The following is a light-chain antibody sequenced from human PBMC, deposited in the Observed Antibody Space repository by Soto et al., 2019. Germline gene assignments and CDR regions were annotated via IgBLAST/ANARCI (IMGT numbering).Light chain of an antibody. CDR3: SSNTLSPRGV. CDR1: SSDVGGYNY. CDR2: EVS. J-gene: IGLJ2*01. V-gene: IGLV2-14*01. Sequence: QSVLTQPASVSGSPGQSITISCTGSSSDVGGYNYVSWYQQHPGKAPKLMIYEVSNRPSGVSNRFSGSNSGNTASLTISRVQAEDDDDYYCSSNTLSPRGVFGGGTKLTVL.